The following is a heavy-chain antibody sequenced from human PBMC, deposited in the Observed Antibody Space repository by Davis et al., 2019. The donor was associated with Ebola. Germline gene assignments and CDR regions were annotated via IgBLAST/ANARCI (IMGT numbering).Heavy chain of an antibody. D-gene: IGHD3-10*01. CDR2: FYYSGTT. J-gene: IGHJ6*02. Sequence: SETLSLTCTVSGGSITSSDYYWGWIRQSPGEGLEWIGTFYYSGTTYYNPSLKSRVTISVDTSKNQFSLKLSSVTAADTAVYYCATLWFGTDYYYYGMDVWGQGTTVTVSS. V-gene: IGHV4-39*01. CDR1: GGSITSSDYY. CDR3: ATLWFGTDYYYYGMDV.